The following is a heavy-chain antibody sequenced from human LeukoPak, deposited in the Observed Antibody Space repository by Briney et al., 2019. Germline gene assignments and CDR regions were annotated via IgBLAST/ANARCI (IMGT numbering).Heavy chain of an antibody. D-gene: IGHD2-2*01. CDR2: INHSGST. V-gene: IGHV4-34*01. CDR3: ARGNEYQLS. J-gene: IGHJ5*02. Sequence: PSETLSLTCTVSGASITSYYWSWIRQPPGKGLEWIGEINHSGSTNYNPSLKSRVTISVDTSKNQFSLKLSSVTAADTAVYYCARGNEYQLSWGQGTLVTVSS. CDR1: GASITSYY.